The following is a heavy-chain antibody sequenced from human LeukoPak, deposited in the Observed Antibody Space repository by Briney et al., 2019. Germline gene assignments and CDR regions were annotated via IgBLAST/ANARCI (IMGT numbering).Heavy chain of an antibody. Sequence: GSSVKVSCKASGGTFSSYAISWVRQAPGQGLEWMGGIIPIFGTANYAQKFQGRVTITADESTSTAYMELSSLRSEDTAVYYCARGVGSSSYYYYYYGMDVWGQGTTVTVSS. J-gene: IGHJ6*02. D-gene: IGHD1-26*01. CDR2: IIPIFGTA. V-gene: IGHV1-69*01. CDR1: GGTFSSYA. CDR3: ARGVGSSSYYYYYYGMDV.